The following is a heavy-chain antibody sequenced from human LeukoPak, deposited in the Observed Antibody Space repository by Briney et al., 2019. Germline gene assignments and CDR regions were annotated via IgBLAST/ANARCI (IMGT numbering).Heavy chain of an antibody. V-gene: IGHV4-4*07. D-gene: IGHD6-13*01. J-gene: IGHJ6*03. Sequence: PSETLSLTCTVSGASISSYYWSWIRQSAGKGLEWIGRIYTSGSTNYNPSLKSRVTMSLDTSKNHFSLDLTSVTAADTAVYYCARSAAAGTVGYYYYYMDVWGKGTTAAVSS. CDR2: IYTSGST. CDR1: GASISSYY. CDR3: ARSAAAGTVGYYYYYMDV.